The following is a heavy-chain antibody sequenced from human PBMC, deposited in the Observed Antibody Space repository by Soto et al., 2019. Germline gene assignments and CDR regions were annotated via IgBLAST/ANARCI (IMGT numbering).Heavy chain of an antibody. D-gene: IGHD3-10*01. CDR2: ITGDGSST. Sequence: EVQLVESGGGLVQPGGSLRLSCAASGFTFSSYYMNWVRKPPGKGRLWVARITGDGSSTTYADSVKGRSTFSGDNAKNTLYLQMNSLRAEDTAVYSCARERGGGFGDVWGQGTTVTVSS. CDR3: ARERGGGFGDV. V-gene: IGHV3-74*01. CDR1: GFTFSSYY. J-gene: IGHJ6*02.